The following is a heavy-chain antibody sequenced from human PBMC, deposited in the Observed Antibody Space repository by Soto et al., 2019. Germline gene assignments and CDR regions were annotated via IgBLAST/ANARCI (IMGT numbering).Heavy chain of an antibody. CDR3: ARGGLGYCTTGVCHPFDF. D-gene: IGHD2-8*01. Sequence: QVQLQESGPGLVMPSETLSLTCSVSGGSITNRYWSWIRQPPGKGLEWIGYIYYSGSTKYNPSRKRRVTISVDTSNNQLSLKLRSVTAADTALYYCARGGLGYCTTGVCHPFDFWGQGTLVTVSS. CDR1: GGSITNRY. CDR2: IYYSGST. V-gene: IGHV4-59*01. J-gene: IGHJ4*02.